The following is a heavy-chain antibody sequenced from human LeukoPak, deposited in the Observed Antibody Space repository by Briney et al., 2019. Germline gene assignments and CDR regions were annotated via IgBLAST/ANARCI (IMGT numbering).Heavy chain of an antibody. J-gene: IGHJ5*02. D-gene: IGHD2-2*03. Sequence: SETLSLTCTVSGYSINSGYYWGWIRQPPGKGLEWIGGMYHSGSTYYSPSLKSRVTISVGTSKNQFSLKLSSVTAADTAVYYCARLLRVGYCSTTTCNWFDPWGQGTLVTVSS. V-gene: IGHV4-38-2*02. CDR2: MYHSGST. CDR3: ARLLRVGYCSTTTCNWFDP. CDR1: GYSINSGYY.